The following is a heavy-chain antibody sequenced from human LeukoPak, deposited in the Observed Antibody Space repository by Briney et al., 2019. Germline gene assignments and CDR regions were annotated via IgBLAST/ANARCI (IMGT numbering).Heavy chain of an antibody. CDR3: VRHRTASDY. CDR2: ITPRGDYI. D-gene: IGHD1-1*01. Sequence: PSETLSLTCSVSGRSISPYYWSWVRQAPGKGLEWVSSITPRGDYIYYADSLKGRFTISRDNAKNSLYLQMSSLRAEDTAVYYCVRHRTASDYWGQGALVTVSS. J-gene: IGHJ4*02. CDR1: GRSISPYY. V-gene: IGHV3-21*01.